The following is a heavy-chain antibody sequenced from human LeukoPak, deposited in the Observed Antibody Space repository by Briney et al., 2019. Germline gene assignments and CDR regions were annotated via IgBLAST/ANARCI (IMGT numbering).Heavy chain of an antibody. CDR1: GFTFSSYG. V-gene: IGHV3-23*01. Sequence: GGTLRLSCAASGFTFSSYGMSWVRQAPGKGLEWVSGISGSGGKTYYVDSVKGRFTISRDNAKNSLYLQMNSLRAEDTAVYYCARVSPHYDSSGSYDYWGQGTLVTVSS. J-gene: IGHJ4*02. D-gene: IGHD3-22*01. CDR3: ARVSPHYDSSGSYDY. CDR2: ISGSGGKT.